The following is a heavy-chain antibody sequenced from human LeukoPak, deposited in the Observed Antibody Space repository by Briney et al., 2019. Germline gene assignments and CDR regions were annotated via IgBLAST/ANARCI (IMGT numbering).Heavy chain of an antibody. CDR2: ISYDGSNK. Sequence: GGSLRLPCAASGFTFSSYAMHWVRQAPGKGLEWVAVISYDGSNKYYADSVKGRFTISRDNSKNTLYLQMNSLRAEDTAVYYCARMSGYVWGSYRYTPDYWGQGTLVTVSS. D-gene: IGHD3-16*02. V-gene: IGHV3-30-3*01. CDR1: GFTFSSYA. J-gene: IGHJ4*02. CDR3: ARMSGYVWGSYRYTPDY.